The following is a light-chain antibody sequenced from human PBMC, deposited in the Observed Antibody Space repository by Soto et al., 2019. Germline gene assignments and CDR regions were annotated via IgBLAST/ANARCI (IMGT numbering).Light chain of an antibody. CDR1: QSISSW. J-gene: IGKJ1*01. Sequence: DIQMTQSPSTLSASVGDRVTITCRASQSISSWLAWYQQKPGKAPKLLIYDASSLESGVPSRFSGSGSGTEFTLTISRLGPEDFAVYYCQQYGSSGTFGQGTKVDIK. CDR3: QQYGSSGT. CDR2: DAS. V-gene: IGKV1-5*01.